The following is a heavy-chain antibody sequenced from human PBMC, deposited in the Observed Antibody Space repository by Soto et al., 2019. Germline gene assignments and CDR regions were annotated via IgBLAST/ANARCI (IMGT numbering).Heavy chain of an antibody. Sequence: AGSLRLSCAASGFTFSSYGMHWVRQAPGKGLEWVAVISYDGSNKYYADSVKGRFTISRDNSKNTLYLQMNSLRAEDTAVYYCAKDRWGSRPQYYFDYWGQGTLVTVSS. J-gene: IGHJ4*02. CDR1: GFTFSSYG. V-gene: IGHV3-30*18. CDR3: AKDRWGSRPQYYFDY. CDR2: ISYDGSNK. D-gene: IGHD3-16*01.